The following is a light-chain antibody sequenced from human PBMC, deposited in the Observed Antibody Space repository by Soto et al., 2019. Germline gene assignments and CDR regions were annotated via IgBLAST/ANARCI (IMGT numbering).Light chain of an antibody. Sequence: QSALTQPASVSGSPGQSIIVSCTGASSDVGLFDLVSWYQHHPGKAPKLMIYEDNKRPSGVSSCFSGSKSGNTASLTISGLQAEDEADYYCCSYAGDNTFVFGGGTKLTVL. CDR1: SSDVGLFDL. J-gene: IGLJ3*02. V-gene: IGLV2-23*02. CDR3: CSYAGDNTFV. CDR2: EDN.